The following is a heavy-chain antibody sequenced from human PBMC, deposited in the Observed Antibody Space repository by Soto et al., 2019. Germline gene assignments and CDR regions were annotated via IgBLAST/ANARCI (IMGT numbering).Heavy chain of an antibody. CDR1: GYTFSNFW. CDR3: ARPPADNDAFNI. D-gene: IGHD6-19*01. CDR2: IYPGDSDT. V-gene: IGHV5-51*01. J-gene: IGHJ3*02. Sequence: GESLKISCRCSGYTFSNFWIAWARQMHGKGLEWMGIIYPGDSDTRYSPSFQGQVTISADKSISTAYLQWSSLKASDTAIYYCARPPADNDAFNIWGRVTRGAFSS.